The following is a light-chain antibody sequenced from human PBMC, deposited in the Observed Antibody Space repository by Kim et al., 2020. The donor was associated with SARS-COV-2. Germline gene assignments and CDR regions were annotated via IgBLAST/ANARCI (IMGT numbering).Light chain of an antibody. Sequence: SVGDRVTITCQASQDISKFLSWYQQKPGKAPNLLIYDASDLETGVPPRFSGSGSGTDFTLTISSLQPEDFATYYCQHYANLPPYSFGGGTKVDIK. J-gene: IGKJ4*01. V-gene: IGKV1-33*01. CDR1: QDISKF. CDR3: QHYANLPPYS. CDR2: DAS.